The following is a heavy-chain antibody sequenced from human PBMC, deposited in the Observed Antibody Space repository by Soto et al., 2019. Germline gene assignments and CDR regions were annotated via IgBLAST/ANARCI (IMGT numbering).Heavy chain of an antibody. CDR2: ISYDGSEK. CDR3: VKDRVPGAYGHYYGMDV. Sequence: GGSLRLSCRVSGFTFNNSGMHWVRQAPGKGLEWMAVISYDGSEKHYADSMKGRLTISRDNSKDTLHLQMNSLRAEDTAIYFCVKDRVPGAYGHYYGMDVWGQGTTVTVSS. CDR1: GFTFNNSG. V-gene: IGHV3-30*18. J-gene: IGHJ6*02. D-gene: IGHD5-12*01.